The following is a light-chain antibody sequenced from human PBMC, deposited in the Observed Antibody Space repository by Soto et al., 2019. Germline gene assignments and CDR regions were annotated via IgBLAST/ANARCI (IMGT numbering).Light chain of an antibody. CDR1: QSVSSSS. Sequence: EIVLTQSPGILSLSPGERATLSCRASQSVSSSSLAWYQQKPGQAPRLLIYDASSRATGIPDRFSGSGSGADFTLTISRLEPEDFAVYSCRQYGTSPITFGQGTRLEIK. CDR3: RQYGTSPIT. J-gene: IGKJ5*01. V-gene: IGKV3-20*01. CDR2: DAS.